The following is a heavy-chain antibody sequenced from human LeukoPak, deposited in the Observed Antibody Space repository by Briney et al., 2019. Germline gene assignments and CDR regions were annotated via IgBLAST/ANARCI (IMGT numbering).Heavy chain of an antibody. D-gene: IGHD2-8*01. CDR2: ISSSSSYI. CDR1: GFTFSSYS. J-gene: IGHJ5*02. Sequence: GGSLRLSCAASGFTFSSYSMNWVRQAPGKGLEWVSSISSSSSYIYYADSVKGRFTISRDNAKNSLYLQMDSLRAEDTAVYYCARSLEQMVYAISYWFDPWGQGTLVTVSS. V-gene: IGHV3-21*01. CDR3: ARSLEQMVYAISYWFDP.